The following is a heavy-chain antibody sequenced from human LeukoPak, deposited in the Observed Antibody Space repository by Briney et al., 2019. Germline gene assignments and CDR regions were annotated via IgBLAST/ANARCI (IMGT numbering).Heavy chain of an antibody. CDR3: ARDHYGSGSGFYYMDV. J-gene: IGHJ6*03. Sequence: PSETLSLTCTVSGGSISSSSYYWGWIRQPPGKGLEWIGSIYYSGSTYYNPSLKSRVMISVDTSKNQFSLRLSSVTAADTAVYYCARDHYGSGSGFYYMDVWGKGTTVTVSS. CDR1: GGSISSSSYY. V-gene: IGHV4-39*07. CDR2: IYYSGST. D-gene: IGHD3-10*01.